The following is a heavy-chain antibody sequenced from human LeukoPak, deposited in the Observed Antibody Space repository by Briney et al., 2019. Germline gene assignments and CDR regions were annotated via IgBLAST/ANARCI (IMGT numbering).Heavy chain of an antibody. V-gene: IGHV4-39*01. Sequence: KPSETLSLTCTVSGGSISNNNYYLAWIRQPPGKGLECIGSIYYSGSPYYNPSLKSRVTISVDTSKNQFSLRLSSVTAADPAVYYYATWRTAKTGFDYWGQGTLVTVSS. CDR2: IYYSGSP. D-gene: IGHD1-1*01. CDR3: ATWRTAKTGFDY. J-gene: IGHJ4*02. CDR1: GGSISNNNYY.